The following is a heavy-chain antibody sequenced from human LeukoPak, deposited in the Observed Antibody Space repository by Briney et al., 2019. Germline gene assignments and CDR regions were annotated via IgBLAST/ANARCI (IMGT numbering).Heavy chain of an antibody. V-gene: IGHV1-2*02. D-gene: IGHD3-9*01. CDR3: ARDQAVLRYFDWFPKSNDAFDI. Sequence: ASAKVSCKASGYTFTGYYMHWVRQAPGQGLEWMGWINPNSGGANYAQKFQGRVTMTRDTSISTAYMELSRLRSDDTAVHYCARDQAVLRYFDWFPKSNDAFDIWGQGTMVTVSS. CDR1: GYTFTGYY. J-gene: IGHJ3*02. CDR2: INPNSGGA.